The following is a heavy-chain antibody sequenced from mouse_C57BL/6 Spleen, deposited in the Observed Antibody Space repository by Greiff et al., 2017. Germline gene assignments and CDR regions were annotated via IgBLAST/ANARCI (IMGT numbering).Heavy chain of an antibody. D-gene: IGHD2-1*01. CDR3: ARGILNGNYAGFAY. V-gene: IGHV5-4*03. Sequence: EVMLVESGGGLVKPGGSLKLSCAASGFTFSSYAMSWVRQTPEKRLEWVATISDGGSYTYYPDNVKGRFTISRDNAKNNLYLQMSHLKSEDTAMYYCARGILNGNYAGFAYWGQGTLVTVSA. CDR2: ISDGGSYT. CDR1: GFTFSSYA. J-gene: IGHJ3*01.